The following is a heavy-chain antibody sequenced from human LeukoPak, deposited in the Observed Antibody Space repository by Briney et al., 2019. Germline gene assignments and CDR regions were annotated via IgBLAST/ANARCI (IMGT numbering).Heavy chain of an antibody. Sequence: GGSLRLSCAASGFTVSSNHMSWVRQAAGKGLEWVSVIYSGGSTYYADSVKGRFTISSDNSKNTLYLQMNSLRAEDTAVYYCARARIAAAVPYYFDYWGQGTLVTVSS. CDR3: ARARIAAAVPYYFDY. CDR1: GFTVSSNH. V-gene: IGHV3-53*01. J-gene: IGHJ4*02. D-gene: IGHD6-13*01. CDR2: IYSGGST.